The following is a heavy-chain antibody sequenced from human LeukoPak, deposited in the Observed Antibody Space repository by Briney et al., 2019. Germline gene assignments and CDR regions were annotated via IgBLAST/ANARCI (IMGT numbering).Heavy chain of an antibody. Sequence: ASVKVSCKVSGYTLTELSMHWVRQVPGKGLEWMGGFDPEDGETIYAQKFQGRVTMTEDTSTDTAYMELSSLRSEDTAVYYCATVKLWFGEVLYAAARYFDYWGQGTLVTVSS. CDR2: FDPEDGET. V-gene: IGHV1-24*01. J-gene: IGHJ4*02. CDR3: ATVKLWFGEVLYAAARYFDY. CDR1: GYTLTELS. D-gene: IGHD3-10*01.